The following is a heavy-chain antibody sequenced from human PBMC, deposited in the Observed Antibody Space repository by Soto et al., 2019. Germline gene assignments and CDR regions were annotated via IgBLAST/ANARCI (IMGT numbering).Heavy chain of an antibody. D-gene: IGHD3-3*01. CDR3: ARDRNVLRFLEWLSQGMDV. Sequence: GGSLRLSCAASGFTFSSYGMYWVRQAPGKGLEWVAVIWYDGSNKYYADSVKGRFTISRDNSKNTLYLQMNSLRAEDTAVYYCARDRNVLRFLEWLSQGMDVWGQGTTVTVSS. CDR2: IWYDGSNK. CDR1: GFTFSSYG. J-gene: IGHJ6*02. V-gene: IGHV3-33*01.